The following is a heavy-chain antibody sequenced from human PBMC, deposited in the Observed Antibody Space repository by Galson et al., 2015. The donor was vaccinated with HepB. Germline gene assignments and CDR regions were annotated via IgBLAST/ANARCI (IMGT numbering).Heavy chain of an antibody. Sequence: SLRLSCAASGFTFSSYWMSWVRQAPGKGLEWVANIKQDGSEKYYVDSVKGRFTISRDNAKNSLYLQMNSLRAEDTAVYYCARPSYKYPGIAAAGPIDYWGQGTLVTVSS. V-gene: IGHV3-7*03. CDR3: ARPSYKYPGIAAAGPIDY. CDR1: GFTFSSYW. CDR2: IKQDGSEK. D-gene: IGHD6-13*01. J-gene: IGHJ4*02.